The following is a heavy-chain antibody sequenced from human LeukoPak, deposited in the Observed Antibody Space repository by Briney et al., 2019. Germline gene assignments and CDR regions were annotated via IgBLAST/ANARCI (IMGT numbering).Heavy chain of an antibody. J-gene: IGHJ6*02. Sequence: GASVKVSCKASGYTFTDYYIHWVRQAPGQGLEWMGWMNPNSGNTGYAQKFQGGVTMTRNTSISTAYMELCSLRSEDTAVYYCATHRGLYGDYYYYGMDVWGQGTTVTVSS. CDR1: GYTFTDYY. CDR2: MNPNSGNT. D-gene: IGHD4-17*01. CDR3: ATHRGLYGDYYYYGMDV. V-gene: IGHV1-8*02.